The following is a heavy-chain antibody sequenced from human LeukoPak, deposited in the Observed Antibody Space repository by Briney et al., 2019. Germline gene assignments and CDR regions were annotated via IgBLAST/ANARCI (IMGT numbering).Heavy chain of an antibody. CDR2: ISYDGNHK. CDR1: GFTFSSG. CDR3: AKGELHFNTCSFDH. V-gene: IGHV3-30*18. Sequence: GTSLRLSCAASGFTFSSGMHWVRQAPGKGLEWVAVISYDGNHKYYGDSVKGRFTISRDNSRNTLYLQMDSLKTEDTAVYYCAKGELHFNTCSFDHWGQGTLVAVSS. J-gene: IGHJ4*02. D-gene: IGHD1-26*01.